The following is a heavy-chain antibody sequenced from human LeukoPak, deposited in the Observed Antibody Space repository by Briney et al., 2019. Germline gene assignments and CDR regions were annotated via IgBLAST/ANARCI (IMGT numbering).Heavy chain of an antibody. D-gene: IGHD1-1*01. CDR2: IYDSGTT. J-gene: IGHJ6*03. CDR3: ARVSWFPGTSYYYMDI. Sequence: PSETLSLTCTVSGGSISSYYWSWIRHPPGKGLGWFGYIYDSGTTNYNPSLKSRVTISVDTSKNQFSLKLSSVTAADTAVYFCARVSWFPGTSYYYMDIWGKGTAVTVSS. CDR1: GGSISSYY. V-gene: IGHV4-59*01.